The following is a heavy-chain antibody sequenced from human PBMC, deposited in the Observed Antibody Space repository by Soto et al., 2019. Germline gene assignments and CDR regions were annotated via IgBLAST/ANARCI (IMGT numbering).Heavy chain of an antibody. CDR3: ASPPFGLGMDV. V-gene: IGHV3-74*01. CDR2: INSDGSST. D-gene: IGHD3-16*01. CDR1: GFTFSSYW. J-gene: IGHJ6*02. Sequence: GGSLRLSCAASGFTFSSYWMHWVRQAPGKGLVWVSRINSDGSSTSYADSVKGRFTISRDNAKNTLYLQMNSLRAEDTAVYYCASPPFGLGMDVWGQGTTVTVSS.